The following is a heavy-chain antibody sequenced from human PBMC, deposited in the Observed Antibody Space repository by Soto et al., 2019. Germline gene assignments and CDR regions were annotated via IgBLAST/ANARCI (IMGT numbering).Heavy chain of an antibody. Sequence: GASVKVSCKASGYTFTSYYMHWVRQVPGQGLEWMGIINPSGGSTSYAQKFQGRVTMTRDTSTSTVYMELSSLRSEDTAVYYCARGGSGTHDGYYYGMDVWGQGTTVTVSS. J-gene: IGHJ6*02. CDR2: INPSGGST. V-gene: IGHV1-46*01. D-gene: IGHD3-10*01. CDR1: GYTFTSYY. CDR3: ARGGSGTHDGYYYGMDV.